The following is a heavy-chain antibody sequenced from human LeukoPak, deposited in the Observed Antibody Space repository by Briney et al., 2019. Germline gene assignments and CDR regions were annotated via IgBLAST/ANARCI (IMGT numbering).Heavy chain of an antibody. CDR2: INPSGGST. CDR3: ARDANPYYYDSSGYFAEYFQH. J-gene: IGHJ1*01. V-gene: IGHV1-46*01. CDR1: GYTFTSYY. Sequence: ASVKVSCKASGYTFTSYYMHWVPQAPGQGLEWMGIINPSGGSTSYAQKFQGRVTMTRDTSTSTVYMELSSLRSEDTAVYYCARDANPYYYDSSGYFAEYFQHWGQGTLVTVSS. D-gene: IGHD3-22*01.